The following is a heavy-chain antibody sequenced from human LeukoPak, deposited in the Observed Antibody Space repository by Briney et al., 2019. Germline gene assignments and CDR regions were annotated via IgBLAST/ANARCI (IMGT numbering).Heavy chain of an antibody. J-gene: IGHJ4*02. D-gene: IGHD6-13*01. V-gene: IGHV1-24*01. CDR2: FDPEDGET. CDR3: ATLGSYSSSWYGAYFDY. Sequence: ASVKVSCKVPGYTLTKLSMHWVRQAPGNGLEWMGGFDPEDGETIYAQKFQGRVTMTEDTSTDTAHMELSSLRSDDTAVYYCATLGSYSSSWYGAYFDYWGQGTLITVSS. CDR1: GYTLTKLS.